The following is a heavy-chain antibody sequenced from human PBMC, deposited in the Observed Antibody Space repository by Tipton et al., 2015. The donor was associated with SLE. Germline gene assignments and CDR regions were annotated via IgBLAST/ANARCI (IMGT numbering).Heavy chain of an antibody. J-gene: IGHJ3*02. Sequence: TLSLTCNVSGGSISTYYWTWIRQPPGKGLEWIGYINHSGSGIYNPSLKSRVTISGDTSKNQFSLKLSSVTAADTAVYYCARGGYYYGSIDAVDIWGQGTMVTVSS. D-gene: IGHD3-10*01. CDR1: GGSISTYY. CDR2: INHSGSG. CDR3: ARGGYYYGSIDAVDI. V-gene: IGHV4-59*01.